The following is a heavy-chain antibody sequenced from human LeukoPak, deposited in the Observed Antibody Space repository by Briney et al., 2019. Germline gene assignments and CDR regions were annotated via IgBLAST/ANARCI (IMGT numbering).Heavy chain of an antibody. D-gene: IGHD4-17*01. V-gene: IGHV3-21*01. CDR2: ISSSSSYI. CDR1: GLTFSSYS. J-gene: IGHJ4*02. CDR3: ARDRDYGDYDPYYFDY. Sequence: TPGGSLRLSCAASGLTFSSYSMNWVRQAPGKGLEWVSSISSSSSYIYYADSVKGRFTISRDNAKNSLYLQMNSLRAEDTAVYYCARDRDYGDYDPYYFDYWGQGTLVTVSS.